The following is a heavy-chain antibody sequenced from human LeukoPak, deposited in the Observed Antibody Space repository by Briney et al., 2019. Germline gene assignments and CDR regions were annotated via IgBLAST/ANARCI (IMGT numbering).Heavy chain of an antibody. CDR1: GFTFSSYE. CDR2: ISSSGSTI. V-gene: IGHV3-48*03. CDR3: ARTSLMVYAS. J-gene: IGHJ4*02. D-gene: IGHD2-8*01. Sequence: GGSLRLSCAASGFTFSSYEMNWVRQAPGKGLEWVSYISSSGSTIYYADSVKGRFTISRDNAKNSLYLQMNSLRAEDTAVYYCARTSLMVYASWGQGTLVTVSS.